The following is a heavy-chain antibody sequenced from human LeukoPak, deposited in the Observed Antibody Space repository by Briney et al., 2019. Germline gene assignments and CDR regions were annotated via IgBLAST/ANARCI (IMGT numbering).Heavy chain of an antibody. CDR2: INPNSGGT. CDR3: VRDHRRNTAMVHGY. J-gene: IGHJ4*02. D-gene: IGHD5-18*01. CDR1: GYTFTGYF. V-gene: IGHV1-2*02. Sequence: ASVKVSCKASGYTFTGYFIHWVRQAPGQGLEWMGWINPNSGGTNYAQKFQGRVTMTRDTSISTAYMELSRLRSDDTAVYYCVRDHRRNTAMVHGYWGQGTLVTVSS.